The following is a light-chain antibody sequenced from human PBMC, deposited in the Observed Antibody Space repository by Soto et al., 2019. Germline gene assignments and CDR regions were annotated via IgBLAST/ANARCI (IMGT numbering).Light chain of an antibody. J-gene: IGLJ1*01. CDR3: QSYDTSLGGSYV. Sequence: QSVLTQPPSVSGAPGQRVTISCTGSSSNIGTGYDVHWYQQLPGKVPKLLMSGDINRPSGVPDRFSGSKSGTSASLAITGLQAEDEADYYCQSYDTSLGGSYVFGTGTKVTVL. CDR2: GDI. CDR1: SSNIGTGYD. V-gene: IGLV1-40*01.